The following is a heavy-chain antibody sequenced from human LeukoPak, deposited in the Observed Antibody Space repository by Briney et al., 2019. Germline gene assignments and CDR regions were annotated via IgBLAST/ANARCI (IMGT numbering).Heavy chain of an antibody. CDR2: ISGSGGST. J-gene: IGHJ4*02. V-gene: IGHV3-23*01. Sequence: GGSLRLSCAASGFTFSSYAMSWVRQAPGKGLEWVSAISGSGGSTYYADSGKGRFTISRDNSKNTLYLQMNSLRAEDTAVYYCAKVARYYYDSSGYPDYWGQGTLVTVSS. CDR3: AKVARYYYDSSGYPDY. CDR1: GFTFSSYA. D-gene: IGHD3-22*01.